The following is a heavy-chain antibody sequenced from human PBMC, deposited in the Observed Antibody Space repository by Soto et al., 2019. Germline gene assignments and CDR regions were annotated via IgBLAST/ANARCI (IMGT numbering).Heavy chain of an antibody. D-gene: IGHD3-3*01. CDR2: ISSSSSYI. V-gene: IGHV3-21*01. Sequence: EVQLVESGGGLVKPGGSLRLSCAASGFTFSSYSMNWVRQAPGKGLEWVSSISSSSSYIYYADSVKGRFTISRDNAKNSLYLQMNSLRAEDTAVYYCARGLLERLLEGLDYWGQGTLVTVSS. CDR3: ARGLLERLLEGLDY. CDR1: GFTFSSYS. J-gene: IGHJ4*02.